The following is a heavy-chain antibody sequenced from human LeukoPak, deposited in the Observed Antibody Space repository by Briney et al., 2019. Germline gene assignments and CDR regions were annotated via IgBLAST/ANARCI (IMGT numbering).Heavy chain of an antibody. V-gene: IGHV4-38-2*02. D-gene: IGHD3-3*01. CDR1: SYSISSGYY. CDR3: ARVPHGETIFGVVLYWFDP. Sequence: SETLSLTCTVSSYSISSGYYWGWIRQPPGKGLEWTGSIYHSGSTYYNPSLKSRVTISVDTSKNQFSLRLSSVTAADTAVYYCARVPHGETIFGVVLYWFDPWGQGTLVTVSS. CDR2: IYHSGST. J-gene: IGHJ5*02.